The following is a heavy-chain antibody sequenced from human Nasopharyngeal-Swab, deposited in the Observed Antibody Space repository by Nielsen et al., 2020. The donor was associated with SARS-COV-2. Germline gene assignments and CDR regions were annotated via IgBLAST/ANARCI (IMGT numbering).Heavy chain of an antibody. D-gene: IGHD1-1*01. CDR1: GGSISSGSYY. CDR2: IYTSGST. J-gene: IGHJ6*03. V-gene: IGHV4-61*02. Sequence: SETLSLTCTVSGGSISSGSYYWSWIRQPAGKGLERIGRIYTSGSTNYNPSLKSRVTISVDTSKNQFSLKLSSVTAADTAVYYCAREVSTGTTGGGTNYYYYYYMDVWGKGTTVTVSS. CDR3: AREVSTGTTGGGTNYYYYYYMDV.